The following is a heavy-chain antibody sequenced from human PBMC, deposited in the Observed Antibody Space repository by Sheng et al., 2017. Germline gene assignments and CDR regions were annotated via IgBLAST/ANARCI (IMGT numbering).Heavy chain of an antibody. CDR3: ARDSGYSYGYYY. Sequence: QVQLQESGPGLVKAFRRPCPSPALSLVAPSVVTTGAGSGSPPGRDWSGLGVSIPVGAPTTTPPSKSRVTMSVDTSKNQFSLKLSSVTAADTAVYYCARDSGYSYGYYYWGQGTLVTVSS. CDR2: SIPVGAP. D-gene: IGHD5-18*01. V-gene: IGHV4-4*07. CDR1: VAPSVVTT. J-gene: IGHJ4*02.